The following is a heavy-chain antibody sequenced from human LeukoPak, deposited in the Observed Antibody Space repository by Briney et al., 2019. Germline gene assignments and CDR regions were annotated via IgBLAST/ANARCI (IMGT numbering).Heavy chain of an antibody. J-gene: IGHJ5*02. CDR2: VSSTSSFI. CDR3: ARDVGYCSGGSCYHDRNWFDP. D-gene: IGHD2-15*01. CDR1: GFTFSSYS. V-gene: IGHV3-21*01. Sequence: GGSLRLSCAASGFTFSSYSINWVRQAPGKGLEWVSCVSSTSSFIYYADSVKGRFTISRDNAKNSLYLQMNSLRAEDTAVYYCARDVGYCSGGSCYHDRNWFDPWGQGTLVTVSS.